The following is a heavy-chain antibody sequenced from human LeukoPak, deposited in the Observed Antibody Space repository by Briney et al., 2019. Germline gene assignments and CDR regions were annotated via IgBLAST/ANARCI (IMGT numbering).Heavy chain of an antibody. J-gene: IGHJ3*02. CDR1: GGSISSGGYY. CDR3: ARSRGSSQEFDI. Sequence: SETLSLTCTVSGGSISSGGYYWSWIRQHPGKGLEWIGYIYYSGSTYYNPSLKSRFTISVDTSKNQFSLKLSSVTAADTAVYYCARSRGSSQEFDIWGQGTMVTVSS. V-gene: IGHV4-31*03. CDR2: IYYSGST. D-gene: IGHD6-6*01.